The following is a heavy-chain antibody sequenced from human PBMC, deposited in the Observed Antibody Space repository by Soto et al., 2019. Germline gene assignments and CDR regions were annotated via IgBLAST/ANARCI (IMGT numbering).Heavy chain of an antibody. CDR1: GYTFTSYD. Sequence: QVQLVQSGAEVKKPGASVKVSCKASGYTFTSYDINWVRQATGQGLEWMGWMNPNSGNTGYAQKFQGRVTMTRNTSISTADMELSSLRSEDTAVYYCARMKYCISTSCYADFDYWGQGTLVTVSS. J-gene: IGHJ4*02. CDR2: MNPNSGNT. V-gene: IGHV1-8*01. D-gene: IGHD2-2*01. CDR3: ARMKYCISTSCYADFDY.